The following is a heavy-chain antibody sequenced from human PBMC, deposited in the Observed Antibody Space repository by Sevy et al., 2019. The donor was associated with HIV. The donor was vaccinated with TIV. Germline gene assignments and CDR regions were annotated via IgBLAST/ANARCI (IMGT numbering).Heavy chain of an antibody. D-gene: IGHD1-26*01. Sequence: SETLSLTCTVSAGSISSLNCYWSWIRQHPGKGLEWIGYISYSGRTYYNPSLKSRVTISVDTSKNQFSLKLSSVTAADTAVYYCARANAYLASDAFDIWGQGTLVTVSS. CDR2: ISYSGRT. CDR1: AGSISSLNCY. CDR3: ARANAYLASDAFDI. J-gene: IGHJ3*02. V-gene: IGHV4-31*03.